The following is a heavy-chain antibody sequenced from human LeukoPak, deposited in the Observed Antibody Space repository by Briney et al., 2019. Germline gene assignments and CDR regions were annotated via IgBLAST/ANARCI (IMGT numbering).Heavy chain of an antibody. J-gene: IGHJ4*02. D-gene: IGHD2-15*01. CDR3: AKVGGWIAATRCLDF. CDR2: ITNGGGNT. Sequence: GGSLRLSCAASGFSFSTYAMTWVRQAPGEGLEWVSGITNGGGNTFYIDSVRGRFTISRDNSKNTLYLQMDGLRAEDTAVYYCAKVGGWIAATRCLDFWGRGTLVTVSS. CDR1: GFSFSTYA. V-gene: IGHV3-23*01.